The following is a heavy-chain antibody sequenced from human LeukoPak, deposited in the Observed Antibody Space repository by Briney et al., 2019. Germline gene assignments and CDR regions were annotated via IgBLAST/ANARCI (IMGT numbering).Heavy chain of an antibody. CDR1: GFTFSSYS. CDR3: ARDAITMVRGVIGWFDP. J-gene: IGHJ5*02. V-gene: IGHV3-21*01. Sequence: GGSLRLSCAASGFTFSSYSMNWVRQAPGKGLDWVSSISSSSSYIYYADSVKGRFTISRDNAKNSLYLQMNSLRAEDTAVYYCARDAITMVRGVIGWFDPWGQGTLVTVSS. D-gene: IGHD3-10*01. CDR2: ISSSSSYI.